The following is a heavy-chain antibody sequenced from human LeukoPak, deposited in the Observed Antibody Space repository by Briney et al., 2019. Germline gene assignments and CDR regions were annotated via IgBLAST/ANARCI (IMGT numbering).Heavy chain of an antibody. Sequence: ASVKVSCTASGYTFTSYGISWVRQAPGQGREWMGWISAYNGNTNYAQKLQGRVTMTADTSTSTVYMELRTLRSDDTAVYYCARRGQVAGRGGGYYYYYMDVWGKGTTVTVSS. CDR1: GYTFTSYG. D-gene: IGHD6-19*01. V-gene: IGHV1-18*01. CDR3: ARRGQVAGRGGGYYYYYMDV. J-gene: IGHJ6*03. CDR2: ISAYNGNT.